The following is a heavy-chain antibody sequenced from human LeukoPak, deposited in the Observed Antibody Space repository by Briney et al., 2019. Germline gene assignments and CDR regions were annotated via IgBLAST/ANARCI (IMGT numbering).Heavy chain of an antibody. V-gene: IGHV3-30*18. CDR1: GFTFSSYG. J-gene: IGHJ4*02. CDR3: AKEYLGYCSGGSCYPLDY. CDR2: ISYDGSNK. Sequence: QPGRSLRLSCAASGFTFSSYGMHWVRQAPGKGLEWVAVISYDGSNKYYADSVKGRFTISRDNSKNTLYLQMNSLRAEETAVYYCAKEYLGYCSGGSCYPLDYWGQGTLVTVSS. D-gene: IGHD2-15*01.